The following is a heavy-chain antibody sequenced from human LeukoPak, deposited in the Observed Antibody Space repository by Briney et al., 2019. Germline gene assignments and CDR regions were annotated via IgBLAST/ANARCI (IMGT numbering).Heavy chain of an antibody. J-gene: IGHJ6*02. CDR3: ARGHYYGMDV. Sequence: GGSLRLSCAASGFTFSSYDMNWVRQAPGRGLEWVSSISRSGGSTFYADSVKGRFSISRDNSKNTLYLQMNSLRAEDTAVYYCARGHYYGMDVWGQGTTVTVSS. CDR1: GFTFSSYD. V-gene: IGHV3-23*01. CDR2: ISRSGGST.